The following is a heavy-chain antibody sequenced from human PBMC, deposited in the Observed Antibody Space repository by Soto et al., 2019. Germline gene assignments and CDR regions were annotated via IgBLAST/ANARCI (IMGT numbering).Heavy chain of an antibody. CDR3: ARKDYRHGDH. CDR2: ISTNSGHT. J-gene: IGHJ5*02. Sequence: QVPLVQSGTEVKKPGASVKVSCKAPGYTFTNYGITWVRQAPGQGLEWMGWISTNSGHTDYAQKFRGRVTMSTDRATTTAYLDPRCLRYDETALYYCARKDYRHGDHCAEGTLVTVSS. V-gene: IGHV1-18*04. D-gene: IGHD3-10*01. CDR1: GYTFTNYG.